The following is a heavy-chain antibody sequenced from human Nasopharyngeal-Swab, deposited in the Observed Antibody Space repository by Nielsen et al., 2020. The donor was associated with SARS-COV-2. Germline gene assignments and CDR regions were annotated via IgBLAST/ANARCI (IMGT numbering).Heavy chain of an antibody. Sequence: GGSLRLSCAASGFTVTNNYMSWVRQAPGKGLEWVANIRQDESEKYYVDSVKGRFTISRDNAKNSLFLQMNSLRVADTAVYYCARLLEVGGTPLDYWGQGTLVTVSS. J-gene: IGHJ4*02. V-gene: IGHV3-7*03. D-gene: IGHD6-19*01. CDR2: IRQDESEK. CDR3: ARLLEVGGTPLDY. CDR1: GFTVTNNY.